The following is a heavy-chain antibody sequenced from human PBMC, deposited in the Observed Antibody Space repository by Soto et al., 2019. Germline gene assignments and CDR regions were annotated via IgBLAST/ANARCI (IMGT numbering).Heavy chain of an antibody. CDR1: GFTFSSYA. D-gene: IGHD6-19*01. CDR3: AKGPQKILAVAGPFDY. Sequence: EMQLLESGGNLVQPGGSLRLSCAASGFTFSSYAMSWVRQAPGKGLEWVSTISGSGGSTYYADSVKGRFTISRDNSKNTLYLQMNSLRAEDTAVYYCAKGPQKILAVAGPFDYWGQGTLVTVSS. CDR2: ISGSGGST. J-gene: IGHJ4*02. V-gene: IGHV3-23*01.